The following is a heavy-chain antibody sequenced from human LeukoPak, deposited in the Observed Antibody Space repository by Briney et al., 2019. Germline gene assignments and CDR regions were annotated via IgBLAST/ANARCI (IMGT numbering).Heavy chain of an antibody. V-gene: IGHV1-18*01. D-gene: IGHD3-22*01. Sequence: ASVKVSCKASGYTFTSYGISWVRQAPGQGLEWMGWISTYSGNTNYAQKLQGRVTMTTDTSTSTAYMELRSLRSDDTAVYYCARGGYYDTSGYRNDAFDIWGQGTMVTVSS. CDR3: ARGGYYDTSGYRNDAFDI. CDR2: ISTYSGNT. J-gene: IGHJ3*02. CDR1: GYTFTSYG.